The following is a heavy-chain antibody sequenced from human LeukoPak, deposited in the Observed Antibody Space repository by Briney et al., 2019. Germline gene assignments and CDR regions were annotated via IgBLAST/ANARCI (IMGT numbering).Heavy chain of an antibody. CDR2: IKQDGSEI. V-gene: IGHV3-7*03. CDR1: GFTFSSYW. J-gene: IGHJ6*04. Sequence: GESLRLSCAASGFTFSSYWMSWVRLAPGKGLEWVANIKQDGSEIYYVDSVKGRFTISRDNAKNSLYLQMNTLRAEDTAVYYCARVPITYYYGSGSYFCGMDVWGKGTTVYVSS. CDR3: ARVPITYYYGSGSYFCGMDV. D-gene: IGHD3-10*01.